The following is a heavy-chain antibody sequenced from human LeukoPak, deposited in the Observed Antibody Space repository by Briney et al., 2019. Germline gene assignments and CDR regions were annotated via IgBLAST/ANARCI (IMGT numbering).Heavy chain of an antibody. CDR1: GYTFTSYG. Sequence: ASVKVSCKASGYTFTSYGISWVRQAPGQGLEWMGWISAYNGNINYARKLQGRVTMTTDTSTSTAYMELRGLRSDDTAVYYCATVNYYDSSGPEYYFDYWGQGTLVTVSS. J-gene: IGHJ4*02. CDR2: ISAYNGNI. CDR3: ATVNYYDSSGPEYYFDY. D-gene: IGHD3-22*01. V-gene: IGHV1-18*01.